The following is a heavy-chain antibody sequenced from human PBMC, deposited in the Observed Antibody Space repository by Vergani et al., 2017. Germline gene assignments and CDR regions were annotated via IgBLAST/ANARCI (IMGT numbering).Heavy chain of an antibody. Sequence: QVQLQESGPGLVKPSETLTLTCDVSDSSIMTNPYWGWFRQSPGKGLEWIGCIHHSGDTHYNSSLKSRVSISLVSSSKFSLSLNSVTAADTAIYYCSRHRGSGGFFPSSYFYGMDVWVHGTTVSVSS. CDR3: SRHRGSGGFFPSSYFYGMDV. V-gene: IGHV4-38-2*01. J-gene: IGHJ6*02. CDR1: DSSIMTNPY. D-gene: IGHD3-10*01. CDR2: IHHSGDT.